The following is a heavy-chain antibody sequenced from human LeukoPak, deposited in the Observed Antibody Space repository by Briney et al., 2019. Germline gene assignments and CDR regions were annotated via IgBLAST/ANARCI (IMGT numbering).Heavy chain of an antibody. V-gene: IGHV4-39*01. CDR1: GDSISTSSYY. CDR3: ARSHDYDFWSGYYGYKGIFDY. Sequence: PSETLSLTCSVSGDSISTSSYYWGWIRQPPGKGLEWIGTIYYSGSTYYNPSLTSRVTISVDTSKNQFSLRLSSVTAADTAVFYCARSHDYDFWSGYYGYKGIFDYWGQGTLVTVSS. D-gene: IGHD3-3*01. CDR2: IYYSGST. J-gene: IGHJ4*02.